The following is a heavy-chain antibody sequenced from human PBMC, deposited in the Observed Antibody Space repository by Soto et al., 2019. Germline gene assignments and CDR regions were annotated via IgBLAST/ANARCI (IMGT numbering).Heavy chain of an antibody. Sequence: SETLSLTCTVSGGSISSYYWSWIRQPPGKGLEWIGYIYYSGSTNYNPSLKSRVTISVDTSKNQFSLKLSSVTAADTAVYYCARVRFLEWLFEYYFDYWGQGTLVTVSS. D-gene: IGHD3-3*01. CDR2: IYYSGST. CDR1: GGSISSYY. V-gene: IGHV4-59*01. J-gene: IGHJ4*02. CDR3: ARVRFLEWLFEYYFDY.